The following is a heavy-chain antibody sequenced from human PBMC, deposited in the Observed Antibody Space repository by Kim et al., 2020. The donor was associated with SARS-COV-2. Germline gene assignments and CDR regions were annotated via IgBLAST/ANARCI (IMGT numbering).Heavy chain of an antibody. J-gene: IGHJ4*01. V-gene: IGHV1-8*01. D-gene: IGHD2-21*02. CDR1: GYTFTDYD. Sequence: ASVKVSCKTSGYTFTDYDINWVRQAPGQGLQWMGWMNPTSGNKGYAQNFQGRVTISRDTSTNTAYMELTTLTSDDTAVYYCSRGHRPLLLDHWGQGTLVTVSS. CDR3: SRGHRPLLLDH. CDR2: MNPTSGNK.